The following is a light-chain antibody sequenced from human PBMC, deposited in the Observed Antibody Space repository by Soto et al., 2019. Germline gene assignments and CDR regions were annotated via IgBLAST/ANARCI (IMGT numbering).Light chain of an antibody. CDR3: QQRSNWPLFT. V-gene: IGKV3-11*01. CDR1: QSVSSY. CDR2: DAS. J-gene: IGKJ3*01. Sequence: EIVLTQSPATLSLSPGERATLSCRASQSVSSYLAWYQQKPGQAPRLLIYDASNRATGIPARFSSSGSGTDFTLTISSLEPEDFAVYYCQQRSNWPLFTFGPGTKVDIK.